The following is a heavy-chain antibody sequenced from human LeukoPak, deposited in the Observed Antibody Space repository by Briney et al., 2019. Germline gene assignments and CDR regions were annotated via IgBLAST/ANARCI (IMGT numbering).Heavy chain of an antibody. CDR3: ARESNDAFDI. Sequence: PGGSLRLSCAASGFTFSSYSMNWVRQAPGKGLEWVAVISNDGSTKYYADSVKGRFTISRDNSKNTLYLQMNSLRAEDTAVYYYARESNDAFDIWGQGTMVTVSS. V-gene: IGHV3-30*03. J-gene: IGHJ3*02. CDR1: GFTFSSYS. CDR2: ISNDGSTK.